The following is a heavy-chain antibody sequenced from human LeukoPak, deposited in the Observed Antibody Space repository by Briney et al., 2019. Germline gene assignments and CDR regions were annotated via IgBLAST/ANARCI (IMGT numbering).Heavy chain of an antibody. CDR3: ARALSDFWNGSYYYYYMDV. J-gene: IGHJ6*03. V-gene: IGHV4-59*01. CDR1: RGSISDYY. D-gene: IGHD3-3*01. Sequence: SETLSLTCTVSRGSISDYYWSWIRQPPGEGLEWIGYIYYSGSTNYNPSLKSRVTISVDTSKNQFSLKLSSVTAADTAVYYCARALSDFWNGSYYYYYMDVWGKGTTVTVSS. CDR2: IYYSGST.